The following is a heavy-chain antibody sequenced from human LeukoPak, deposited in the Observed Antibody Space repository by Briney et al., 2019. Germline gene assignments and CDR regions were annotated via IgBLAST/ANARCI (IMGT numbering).Heavy chain of an antibody. CDR3: ARRAGAYSHPYDY. CDR1: GFPFNNYA. D-gene: IGHD4/OR15-4a*01. V-gene: IGHV3-30*04. CDR2: ISYHGNDK. Sequence: PGGSLRLSCAASGFPFNNYALHWVRQAPGKGLEWVAFISYHGNDKYYADSVKGRFTISRDNSKNTLYLQMNSLRVEDTAVYYCARRAGAYSHPYDYWGQGTLVTVSS. J-gene: IGHJ4*02.